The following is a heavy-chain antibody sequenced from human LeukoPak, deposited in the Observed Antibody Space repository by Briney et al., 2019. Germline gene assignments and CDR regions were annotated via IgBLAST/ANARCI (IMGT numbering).Heavy chain of an antibody. CDR2: IYYTGST. Sequence: PSETLSLTXTVSGGSISSYYWSWIRQPPGKGLEWIGYIYYTGSTNYNPSLKSRVTISVDTSKNQFSLKLSSVTAADTAVYYCARGALISYSYGPFDYWGPGTLVTVSS. CDR1: GGSISSYY. J-gene: IGHJ4*02. CDR3: ARGALISYSYGPFDY. D-gene: IGHD5-18*01. V-gene: IGHV4-59*01.